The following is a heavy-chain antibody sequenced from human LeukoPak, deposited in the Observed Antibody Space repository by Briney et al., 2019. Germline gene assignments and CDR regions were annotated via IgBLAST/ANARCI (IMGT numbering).Heavy chain of an antibody. D-gene: IGHD6-13*01. CDR1: GFIVSHNY. Sequence: GGSLRLSCAASGFIVSHNYMTWVRQAPGKGLEWISVIYIDGTTYYADSVKGRFTISRDQANNTLYLQMNTLRDEDTAVYYCARGPRYSFHWGQGTLVSVSS. V-gene: IGHV3-53*01. J-gene: IGHJ4*02. CDR2: IYIDGTT. CDR3: ARGPRYSFH.